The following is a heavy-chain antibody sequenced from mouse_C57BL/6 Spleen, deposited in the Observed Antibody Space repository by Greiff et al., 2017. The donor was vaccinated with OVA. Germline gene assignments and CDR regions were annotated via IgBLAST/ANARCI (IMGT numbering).Heavy chain of an antibody. Sequence: QVQLQQPGAELVRPGTSVKLSCKASGYTFTSYWMHWVKQRPGQGLEWIGVIDPSDSYTNYNQKFKGKATLTVDTSSSTAYMQLSSLTSEDSAVYYCAGSFYGNYGYFDVWGTGTTVTVSS. CDR2: IDPSDSYT. CDR1: GYTFTSYW. V-gene: IGHV1-59*01. CDR3: AGSFYGNYGYFDV. J-gene: IGHJ1*03. D-gene: IGHD2-10*01.